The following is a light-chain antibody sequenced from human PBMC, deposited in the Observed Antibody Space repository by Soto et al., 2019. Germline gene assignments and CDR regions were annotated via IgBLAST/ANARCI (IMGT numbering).Light chain of an antibody. V-gene: IGKV1-39*01. CDR1: QNIASF. Sequence: DVQMTQSPSSLSASVGDRVTITCRASQNIASFLNWYQQRPGTAPKLLIFAASNLETGVPSRFSGRGSATDFTLTISSLQPEDFATYFCQQYYSYPFTFGPGTKVDIK. CDR3: QQYYSYPFT. J-gene: IGKJ3*01. CDR2: AAS.